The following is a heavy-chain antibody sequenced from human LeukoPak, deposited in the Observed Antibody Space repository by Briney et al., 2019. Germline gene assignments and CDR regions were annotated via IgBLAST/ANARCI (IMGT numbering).Heavy chain of an antibody. V-gene: IGHV3-7*01. CDR2: INQDGSTK. Sequence: ETLSLTCAVYGGSFSGYCWSWVRQAPGKGLEWVASINQDGSTKIYVNSVKGRFTISRDNAKESVYLQMDSLTADDTAVYYCARSLWPEDSWGQGTQVTVSS. CDR1: GGSFSGYC. D-gene: IGHD1-14*01. J-gene: IGHJ4*02. CDR3: ARSLWPEDS.